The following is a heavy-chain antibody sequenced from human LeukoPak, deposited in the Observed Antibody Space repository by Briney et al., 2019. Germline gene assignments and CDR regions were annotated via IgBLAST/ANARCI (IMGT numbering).Heavy chain of an antibody. CDR3: ARAVDGSGSPYYFDY. CDR2: IYYSGST. Sequence: SETLSLTCTVSGGSISSGGYYWSWIRQHPGKGLEWIGDIYYSGSTYYNPSLKSQVTISVDTSKNQFSLKLSSVTAADTAVYYCARAVDGSGSPYYFDYWGQGTLVTVSS. V-gene: IGHV4-31*01. CDR1: GGSISSGGYY. J-gene: IGHJ4*02. D-gene: IGHD3-10*01.